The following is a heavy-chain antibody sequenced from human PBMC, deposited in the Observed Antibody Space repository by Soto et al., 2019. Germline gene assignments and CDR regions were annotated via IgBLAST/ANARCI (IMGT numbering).Heavy chain of an antibody. D-gene: IGHD3-10*01. CDR1: GDTFTFYS. V-gene: IGHV1-69*02. Sequence: QVQLVQSGAEVKKPGSSVRVSCKASGDTFTFYSINWVRQAPGLGLEWMGRINPILSMSNYARRFQGRVTMTAAKSTSTVYMELSSLRSEDTAMYYCASSYGSGYRAFDYWGQGALVTVSS. CDR3: ASSYGSGYRAFDY. CDR2: INPILSMS. J-gene: IGHJ4*02.